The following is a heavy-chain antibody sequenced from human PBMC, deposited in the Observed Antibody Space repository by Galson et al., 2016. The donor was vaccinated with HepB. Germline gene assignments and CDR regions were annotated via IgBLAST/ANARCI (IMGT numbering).Heavy chain of an antibody. V-gene: IGHV3-30*09. J-gene: IGHJ6*02. CDR2: ISYDGAGK. CDR1: GFAFSSYS. Sequence: SLRLSCAASGFAFSSYSMYWVRQAPGKGLERVAVISYDGAGKYYADSVKGRSALSRDNSKNTLSLQMNSLRVEDTAVYYCTRDGGEAGADSSKGMDVWGQGTTVIVSS. CDR3: TRDGGEAGADSSKGMDV. D-gene: IGHD6-19*01.